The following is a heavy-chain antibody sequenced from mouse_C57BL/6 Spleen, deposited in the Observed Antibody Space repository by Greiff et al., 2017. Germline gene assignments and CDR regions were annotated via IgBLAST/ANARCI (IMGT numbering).Heavy chain of an antibody. V-gene: IGHV3-6*01. J-gene: IGHJ3*01. D-gene: IGHD1-1*01. CDR1: GYSITSGYY. CDR3: SHGSSWFAY. Sequence: EVQLVESGPGLVKPSQSLSLTCSVTGYSITSGYYWNWIRQFPGNKLEWMGYISYDGSNNYNPSLKNRISITRDTSKNQFFLKLNSVTTEDTATYYCSHGSSWFAYWGQGTLVTVSA. CDR2: ISYDGSN.